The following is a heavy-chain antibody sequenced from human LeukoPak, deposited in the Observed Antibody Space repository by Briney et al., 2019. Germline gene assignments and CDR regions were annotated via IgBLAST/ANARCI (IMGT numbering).Heavy chain of an antibody. CDR3: AKEIDGFDI. CDR2: IRFDGGDT. V-gene: IGHV3-74*01. J-gene: IGHJ3*02. CDR1: GFTFNNYW. Sequence: GRSLRLSCAASGFTFNNYWMHWVRQAPGMGLVWVSSIRFDGGDTAYADSAKGRFTISRDNAKNTMFLQMNNLRAEDTAVYYCAKEIDGFDIWGQGTLVTVSS.